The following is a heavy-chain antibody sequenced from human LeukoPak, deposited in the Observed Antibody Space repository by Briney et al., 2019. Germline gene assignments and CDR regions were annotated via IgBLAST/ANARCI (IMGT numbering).Heavy chain of an antibody. J-gene: IGHJ4*02. V-gene: IGHV4-59*01. CDR3: ARARCGTCVFDY. Sequence: SETLSLTCTVSGGSINSYYWSWIRQPPGKGLEWIGYIYYSGSTNYNPSLKSRVTTSVDTPQNQFSLKLTSVTAADTAVYYCARARCGTCVFDYWGQGTLVTVSS. CDR1: GGSINSYY. D-gene: IGHD2-15*01. CDR2: IYYSGST.